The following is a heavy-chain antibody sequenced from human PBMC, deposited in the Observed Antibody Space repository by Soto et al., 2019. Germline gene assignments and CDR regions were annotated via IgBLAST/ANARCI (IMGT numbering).Heavy chain of an antibody. CDR3: AKNVARVSTVSAASALDY. Sequence: QVQLVESGGGVVQPGRSLRLSCAASGFTFSTYGMHWGRQAPGKGLEWVAVISYDGSNKYYADSVKGRFTISRDNSKNTRYLQMDSLRAEDTAMYYCAKNVARVSTVSAASALDYWGTGTLVTVS. V-gene: IGHV3-30*18. J-gene: IGHJ4*02. CDR2: ISYDGSNK. CDR1: GFTFSTYG. D-gene: IGHD3-10*01.